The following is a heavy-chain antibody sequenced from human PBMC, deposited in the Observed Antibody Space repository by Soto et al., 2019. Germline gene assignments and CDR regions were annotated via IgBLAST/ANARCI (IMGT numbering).Heavy chain of an antibody. V-gene: IGHV1-8*01. J-gene: IGHJ4*02. CDR2: MNPNSGNT. CDR1: GYTFTSYD. D-gene: IGHD3-16*02. CDR3: ARGVRSLHLGELSLSY. Sequence: QAQLVQSGAEVKKPGASVKVSCKASGYTFTSYDINWVRQATGQGLEWMGWMNPNSGNTGYAQKFQGRVTMTRNTSISTAYMELSSLRSEDTAVYYCARGVRSLHLGELSLSYWGQGTLVTVSS.